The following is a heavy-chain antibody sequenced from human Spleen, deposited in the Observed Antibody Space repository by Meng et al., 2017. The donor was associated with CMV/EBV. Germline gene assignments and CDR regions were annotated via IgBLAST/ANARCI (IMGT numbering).Heavy chain of an antibody. CDR3: ARDRVQGLVAAAFPPDP. D-gene: IGHD6-13*01. Sequence: SVKVSCKASGGTFSSYAISWVRQAPGQGLEWMGGIIPIFGTANYAQKFQGRVTITTDESTSTACMELSSLRSEDTAVYYCARDRVQGLVAAAFPPDPRGQGTLVTVSS. CDR2: IIPIFGTA. CDR1: GGTFSSYA. J-gene: IGHJ5*02. V-gene: IGHV1-69*05.